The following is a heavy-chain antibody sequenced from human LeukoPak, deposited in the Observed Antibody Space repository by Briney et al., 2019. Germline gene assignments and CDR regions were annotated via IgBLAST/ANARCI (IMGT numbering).Heavy chain of an antibody. CDR3: VRLVGGDIDY. D-gene: IGHD5-12*01. Sequence: SETLSLTCTVSGGSISGSSYFWGWIRQPPGKGLEWIGSIYYSGSTYYNPSLKSRVTISVDTSKNQFSLKLSSVTAADTAVYYCVRLVGGDIDYWGQGTLVTVSS. CDR1: GGSISGSSYF. J-gene: IGHJ4*02. V-gene: IGHV4-39*01. CDR2: IYYSGST.